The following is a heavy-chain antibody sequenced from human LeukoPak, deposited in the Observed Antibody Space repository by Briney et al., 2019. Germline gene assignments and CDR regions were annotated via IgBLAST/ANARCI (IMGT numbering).Heavy chain of an antibody. V-gene: IGHV4-39*01. CDR3: ARHDGTYSFNWFDP. CDR2: IYYSGST. J-gene: IGHJ5*02. CDR1: GGSISSSSYY. Sequence: SETLSLTCTVSGGSISSSSYYWGWIRQPPGKGLEWIGSIYYSGSTYYNPSPKSRVTISVDTSKNQFSLKLSSVTAADTAVYYCARHDGTYSFNWFDPWGQGTLVTVSS. D-gene: IGHD6-13*01.